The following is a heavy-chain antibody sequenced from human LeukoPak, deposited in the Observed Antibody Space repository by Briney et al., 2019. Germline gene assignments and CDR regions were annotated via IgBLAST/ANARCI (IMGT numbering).Heavy chain of an antibody. D-gene: IGHD1-26*01. CDR2: ISSSGSTI. J-gene: IGHJ4*02. CDR3: ARDNFLGGSSYSAFDY. V-gene: IGHV3-11*01. Sequence: GGSLRLSCAASGFTFSDYYMSWIRQAPGKGLEWVSYISSSGSTIYYTDSVKGRFTISRDNAKNSPYLQMNSLRAEDTAVYYCARDNFLGGSSYSAFDYWGQGTLVTVSS. CDR1: GFTFSDYY.